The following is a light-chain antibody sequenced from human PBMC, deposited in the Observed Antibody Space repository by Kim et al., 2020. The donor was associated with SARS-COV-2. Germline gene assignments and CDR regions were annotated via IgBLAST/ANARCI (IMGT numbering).Light chain of an antibody. Sequence: GHSVTISCTGTISDVGRYNHVSWYQQHPGKAPKLMIYEVTKRPSGVPDRFSGSKSGNTASLTVSGLQAEDEADYYCNSYAANNNWVFGGGTQLTVL. V-gene: IGLV2-8*01. CDR2: EVT. CDR3: NSYAANNNWV. CDR1: ISDVGRYNH. J-gene: IGLJ3*02.